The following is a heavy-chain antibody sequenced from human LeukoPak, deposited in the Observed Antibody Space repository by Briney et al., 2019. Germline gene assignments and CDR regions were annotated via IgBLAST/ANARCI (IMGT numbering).Heavy chain of an antibody. D-gene: IGHD3-16*02. Sequence: GGSLRLYCAASGFSFSTCWMSWVRQVPGKGLEWVANIKPDGGQKDYVDSVKDRFTISRDNAKNSVFLQMNNLRVEDTAVYYCASSKVWESYRYFDYWGQGSLVTVS. V-gene: IGHV3-7*01. J-gene: IGHJ4*02. CDR2: IKPDGGQK. CDR3: ASSKVWESYRYFDY. CDR1: GFSFSTCW.